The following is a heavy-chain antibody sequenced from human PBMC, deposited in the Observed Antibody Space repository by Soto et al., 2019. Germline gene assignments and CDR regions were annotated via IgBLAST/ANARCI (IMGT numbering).Heavy chain of an antibody. CDR2: IYYSEST. V-gene: IGHV4-59*01. J-gene: IGHJ5*02. CDR3: ARQYSSADWFDP. Sequence: QVQLQESGPGLVKPSETLSLTCTVSGGSISSYYWSWIRQPPGKGLEWIGYIYYSESTNYNPSRKIRVTMAVDTSKTQFALKLSSVTAADAAVYYWARQYSSADWFDPWGQGTLVTVSS. D-gene: IGHD6-25*01. CDR1: GGSISSYY.